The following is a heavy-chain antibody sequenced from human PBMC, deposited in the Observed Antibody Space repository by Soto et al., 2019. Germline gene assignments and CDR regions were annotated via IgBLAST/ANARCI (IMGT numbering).Heavy chain of an antibody. CDR3: AGRYGFCFDF. CDR2: ISHGGNT. J-gene: IGHJ4*02. V-gene: IGHV4-4*02. CDR1: GDSISSRNW. D-gene: IGHD5-18*01. Sequence: PSETLSLTCAVSGDSISSRNWWSWVRQPPGKGLEWIGEISHGGNTNYNPSLQSRVTISVDKSKNQFSLKLSSVTAADTAVYYCAGRYGFCFDFGGRGTLVTVSS.